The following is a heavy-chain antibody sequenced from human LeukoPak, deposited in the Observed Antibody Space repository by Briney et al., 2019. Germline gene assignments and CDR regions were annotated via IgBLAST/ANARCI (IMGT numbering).Heavy chain of an antibody. J-gene: IGHJ4*02. CDR2: INHSGST. CDR1: GGSFSGYY. V-gene: IGHV4-34*01. D-gene: IGHD6-19*01. CDR3: AREIVGYSSGWFDY. Sequence: SETLSLTCAVYGGSFSGYYWSWIRQPPGKGLEWIGEINHSGSTNYNPSLKSRVTISVDASKNQFSLKLSSVTAADTAVYYCAREIVGYSSGWFDYWGQGTLVTVSS.